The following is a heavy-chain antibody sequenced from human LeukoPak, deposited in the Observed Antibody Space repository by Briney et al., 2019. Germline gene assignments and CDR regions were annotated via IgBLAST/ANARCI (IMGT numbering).Heavy chain of an antibody. CDR3: ARDPAGGYYYYYMDV. V-gene: IGHV3-30*03. J-gene: IGHJ6*03. Sequence: GGSLRLSCAASGFTFSSYGMHWVRQAPGKVLEWVAVISYDGSNKYYADSVKGRFTISRDNAKNSLYLQMNSLRAEDTAVYYCARDPAGGYYYYYMDVWGKGTTVTVSS. CDR1: GFTFSSYG. D-gene: IGHD3-16*01. CDR2: ISYDGSNK.